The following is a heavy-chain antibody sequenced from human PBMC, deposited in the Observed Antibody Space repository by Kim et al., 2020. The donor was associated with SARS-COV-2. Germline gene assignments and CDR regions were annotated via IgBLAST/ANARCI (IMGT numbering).Heavy chain of an antibody. J-gene: IGHJ6*03. CDR1: GFTFSSYW. CDR2: IKQDGSEK. V-gene: IGHV3-7*01. CDR3: ARSTAKLLWFGELYNYYYVDV. Sequence: GGSLRLSCAASGFTFSSYWMSWVRQAPGKGLEWVANIKQDGSEKYYVDSVKGRFTISRDNAKNSLYLQMNSLRAEDTAVYYCARSTAKLLWFGELYNYYYVDVWGKGTTVTVSS. D-gene: IGHD3-10*01.